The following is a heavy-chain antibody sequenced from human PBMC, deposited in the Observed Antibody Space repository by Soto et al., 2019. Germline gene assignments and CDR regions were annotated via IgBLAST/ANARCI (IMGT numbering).Heavy chain of an antibody. CDR3: AREASGYDF. CDR2: IIPVFGRP. Sequence: ASVKVSCKASGGTFSSFGISWVRQAPGQGLEWMGGIIPVFGRPNYAQRFRGRLTITADESTNTSYMELINLTSEDTAVYYCAREASGYDFWGQGTQVTVS. V-gene: IGHV1-69*13. D-gene: IGHD5-12*01. CDR1: GGTFSSFG. J-gene: IGHJ1*01.